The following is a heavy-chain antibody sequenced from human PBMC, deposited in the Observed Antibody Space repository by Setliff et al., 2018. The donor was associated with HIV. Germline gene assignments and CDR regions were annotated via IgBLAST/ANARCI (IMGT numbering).Heavy chain of an antibody. V-gene: IGHV1-69*06. CDR1: GGSFSTYA. CDR3: ARGYYNSGNYFEY. CDR2: IIPLFETP. Sequence: SVKVSCKSSGGSFSTYAINWVRQAPGQGLEWMGNIIPLFETPDAAPRFRGRVTITADKSTSTAYMELSSLTYDDTAVYYCARGYYNSGNYFEYWGQGTQVTVSS. D-gene: IGHD1-20*01. J-gene: IGHJ4*02.